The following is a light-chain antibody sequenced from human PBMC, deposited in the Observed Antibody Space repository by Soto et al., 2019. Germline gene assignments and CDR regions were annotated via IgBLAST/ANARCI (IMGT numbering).Light chain of an antibody. Sequence: QSVLTQPPSASGTPGQRVTISCSGSSSNIGSNYFSWYRQLPGTAPKLLISRNNQRPSGVPDRFSGSKSGTSASLAISGLRTEDEADYYCAAWDDSLSGRVFGGGTKLTVL. CDR1: SSNIGSNY. J-gene: IGLJ3*02. CDR2: RNN. CDR3: AAWDDSLSGRV. V-gene: IGLV1-47*01.